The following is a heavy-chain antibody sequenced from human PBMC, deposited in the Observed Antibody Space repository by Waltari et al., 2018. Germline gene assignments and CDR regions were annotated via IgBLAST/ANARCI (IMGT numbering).Heavy chain of an antibody. D-gene: IGHD2-15*01. CDR1: GYTFNDYN. CDR3: ARGFCSGGSCRGGG. V-gene: IGHV1-2*02. J-gene: IGHJ4*02. CDR2: TTPKSGDI. Sequence: QVQLVQSGTEVKKPGASVKVSCKASGYTFNDYNVHWMRQAPEQGIEWMGWTTPKSGDIIYAQRFQGRVTMTRDTSISTVYMELRGLTSDDTAMYYCARGFCSGGSCRGGGWGQGTLVTVSS.